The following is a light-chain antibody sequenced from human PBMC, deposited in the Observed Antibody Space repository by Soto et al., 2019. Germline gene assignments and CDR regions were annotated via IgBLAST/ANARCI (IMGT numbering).Light chain of an antibody. CDR1: SSNLGSNS. V-gene: IGLV1-44*01. CDR2: SNN. Sequence: QLVLTQPPSASGTPGQRVSISCSGSSSNLGSNSVNWYQHLPGTAPKLLISSNNQRPSGVPDRFSGSKSGTSASLAISGLQSEDEADYYCAVWDDRLNGPVFGGGTQLT. CDR3: AVWDDRLNGPV. J-gene: IGLJ3*02.